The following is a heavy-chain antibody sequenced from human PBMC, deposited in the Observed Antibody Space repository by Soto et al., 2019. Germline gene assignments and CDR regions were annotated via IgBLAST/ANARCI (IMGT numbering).Heavy chain of an antibody. V-gene: IGHV3-30-3*01. D-gene: IGHD3-9*01. Sequence: VQLVESGGGVVQPGRSLRLSCAASGFTFSSYAMHWVRQAPGKGLEWVAVISYDGSNKYYADSVKGRFTISRDNSKNTLYLQMNSLRAEDTAVYYCARDSKSYYDILTGSIGYYWGQGTLVTVSP. CDR2: ISYDGSNK. J-gene: IGHJ4*02. CDR3: ARDSKSYYDILTGSIGYY. CDR1: GFTFSSYA.